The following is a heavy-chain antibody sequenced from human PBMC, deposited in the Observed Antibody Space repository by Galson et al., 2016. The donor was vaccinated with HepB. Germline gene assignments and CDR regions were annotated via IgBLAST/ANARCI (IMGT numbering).Heavy chain of an antibody. J-gene: IGHJ3*02. CDR2: ISSSSSNT. V-gene: IGHV3-11*06. D-gene: IGHD3/OR15-3a*01. CDR1: GFNFRNYY. CDR3: TSPTSYGFWVDAFDI. Sequence: SLRLSCAGSGFNFRNYYMSWIRQAPGKGLEWVSYISSSSSNTNYADSVKGRFTISRDNAKNSVYLQMRSLRAEDTAVYYCTSPTSYGFWVDAFDIWGQGTMVTVSS.